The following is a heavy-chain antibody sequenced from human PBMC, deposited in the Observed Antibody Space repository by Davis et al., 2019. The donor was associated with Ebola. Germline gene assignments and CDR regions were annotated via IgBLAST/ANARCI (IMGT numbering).Heavy chain of an antibody. D-gene: IGHD3-10*01. CDR2: ISYDGSNK. Sequence: GGSLRLSCAASGFTFSSYGMHWVRQAPGKGLEWVAVISYDGSNKYYADSVKGRFTITRDNSKTTLYLQMNSLRAEDTAVYYCATGTGDYWGQGTLVTVSS. CDR1: GFTFSSYG. CDR3: ATGTGDY. J-gene: IGHJ4*02. V-gene: IGHV3-30*03.